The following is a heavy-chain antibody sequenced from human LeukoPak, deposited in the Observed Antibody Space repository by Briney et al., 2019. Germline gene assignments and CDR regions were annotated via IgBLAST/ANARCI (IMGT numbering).Heavy chain of an antibody. Sequence: SETLSLTCTVSGGSVSSGSYYWSWIRQPPGKGLEWIGYIYYSGSTSYNPSLKSRVTTSVDTSKNQFSLKLSSVTAADTAVYYCARTTGIAAAGSAFDIWGQGTMVTVSS. J-gene: IGHJ3*02. CDR1: GGSVSSGSYY. V-gene: IGHV4-61*01. D-gene: IGHD6-13*01. CDR3: ARTTGIAAAGSAFDI. CDR2: IYYSGST.